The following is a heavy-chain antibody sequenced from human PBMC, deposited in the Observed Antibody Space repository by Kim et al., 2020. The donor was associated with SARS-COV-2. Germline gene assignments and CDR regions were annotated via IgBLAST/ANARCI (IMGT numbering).Heavy chain of an antibody. CDR3: ATGGYSSSWYSFDY. J-gene: IGHJ4*02. CDR1: GYTLTELS. Sequence: ASVKVSCKVSGYTLTELSMHWVRQAPGKGLEWMGGFDPEDGETIYAQKFQGRVTMTEDTSTDTAYMELSGLRSEDTAVYYCATGGYSSSWYSFDYWGQGTLVTVSS. V-gene: IGHV1-24*01. D-gene: IGHD6-13*01. CDR2: FDPEDGET.